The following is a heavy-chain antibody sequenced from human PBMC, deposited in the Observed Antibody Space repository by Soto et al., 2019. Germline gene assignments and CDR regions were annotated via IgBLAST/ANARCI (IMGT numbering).Heavy chain of an antibody. CDR2: IWYDGSNK. Sequence: QVQLVESGGGVVQPGRSLRLSCAASGFTFSSYGMHWVRQAPGNGLEWVAVIWYDGSNKYYADSVEGRFTTSRDNSKNTLYRQMNSLRAEDTAVYYCARDCAGYSSGWYQRGGFDYWGPGTLVTVSS. V-gene: IGHV3-33*01. CDR1: GFTFSSYG. J-gene: IGHJ4*02. CDR3: ARDCAGYSSGWYQRGGFDY. D-gene: IGHD6-19*01.